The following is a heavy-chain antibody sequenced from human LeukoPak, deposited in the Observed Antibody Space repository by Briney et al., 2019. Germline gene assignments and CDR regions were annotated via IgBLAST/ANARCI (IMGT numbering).Heavy chain of an antibody. D-gene: IGHD6-13*01. V-gene: IGHV4-38-2*01. J-gene: IGHJ5*01. CDR1: GYSIGSGYF. CDR2: MSYDGST. Sequence: SETLSHTCGVSGYSIGSGYFWAWIRQPPGKGLEWIGSMSYDGSTQYNPSLQSRVTISGDTSKNKFSLKLSSLTAADTAVYHCARATIAGVGNETPSYWSDSRGQGTLVTVSS. CDR3: ARATIAGVGNETPSYWSDS.